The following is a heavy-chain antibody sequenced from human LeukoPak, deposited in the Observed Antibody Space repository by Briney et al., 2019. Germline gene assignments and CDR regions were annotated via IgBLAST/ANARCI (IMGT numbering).Heavy chain of an antibody. CDR3: ARDFQGAFDI. CDR1: GGSISSYY. J-gene: IGHJ3*02. CDR2: IYYSGST. V-gene: IGHV4-59*01. Sequence: KASETLSLTCTVSGGSISSYYWSWIRQPPGKGLEWIGYIYYSGSTNYNPSLKSRVTISVGTSKNQFSLKLSSVTAADTAVYYCARDFQGAFDIWGQGTMVTVSS.